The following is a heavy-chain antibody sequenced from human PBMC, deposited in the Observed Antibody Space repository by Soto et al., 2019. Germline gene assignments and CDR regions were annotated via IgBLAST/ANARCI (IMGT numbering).Heavy chain of an antibody. CDR1: GFTFSDHY. D-gene: IGHD2-2*01. CDR2: ISGSGGST. CDR3: ARDPIVLVPAAIRLFGWFDP. V-gene: IGHV3-23*01. J-gene: IGHJ5*02. Sequence: GGSLRLSCAASGFTFSDHYIDWVRQAPGKGLEWVSTISGSGGSTYYADSVKGRFTISRDNSKNTLYLQMNSLRAEDTTVYYCARDPIVLVPAAIRLFGWFDPWGQGTLVTVSS.